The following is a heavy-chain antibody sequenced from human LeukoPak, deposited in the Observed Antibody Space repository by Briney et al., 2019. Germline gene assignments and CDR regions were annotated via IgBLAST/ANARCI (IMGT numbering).Heavy chain of an antibody. D-gene: IGHD3-16*01. Sequence: ASVKVSCKASGYTFTSYDINWVRQATGQGLEWMGWINPNSGGTDYAQKFQGRVTMTRDTSISTAYMELSRLRSDDTAVYYCARGGDGASSPYYYYYMDVWGKGTTVTVSS. CDR1: GYTFTSYD. CDR2: INPNSGGT. CDR3: ARGGDGASSPYYYYYMDV. J-gene: IGHJ6*03. V-gene: IGHV1-2*02.